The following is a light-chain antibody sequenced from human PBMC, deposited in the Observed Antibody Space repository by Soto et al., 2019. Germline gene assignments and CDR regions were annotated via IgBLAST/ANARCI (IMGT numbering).Light chain of an antibody. J-gene: IGKJ1*01. Sequence: EIVLTQSPGTLSLSPGERATLSCRASQSVSNNYLAWYQQKPGQAPRLLIYGASGRAPGVPDRFSGSGSGTDFILTISRLEPEDFVVYYCQQYGSSPRTFGQGTKVEFK. V-gene: IGKV3-20*01. CDR3: QQYGSSPRT. CDR1: QSVSNNY. CDR2: GAS.